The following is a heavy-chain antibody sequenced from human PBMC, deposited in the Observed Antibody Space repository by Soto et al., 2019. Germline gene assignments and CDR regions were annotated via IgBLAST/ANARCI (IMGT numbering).Heavy chain of an antibody. J-gene: IGHJ4*02. CDR2: IYWDDDK. CDR3: AHYESPYYFDY. D-gene: IGHD3-16*01. Sequence: QITLKESGPTLVKPTQTLTLTCTFSGFSLSTSGVGVGWIRQPPGKALEWLALIYWDDDKRYSPSLKSRLTITKDTSKTQVVLTMTNMVPVDTATYYSAHYESPYYFDYWGQGTLVTVSS. CDR1: GFSLSTSGVG. V-gene: IGHV2-5*02.